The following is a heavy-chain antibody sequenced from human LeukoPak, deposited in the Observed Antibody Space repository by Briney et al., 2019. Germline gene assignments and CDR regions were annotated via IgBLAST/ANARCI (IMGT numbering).Heavy chain of an antibody. CDR3: ARHLEKDFWTGIYKDYYCYYMDV. J-gene: IGHJ6*03. V-gene: IGHV3-21*01. D-gene: IGHD3/OR15-3a*01. CDR2: ISYTGTYI. Sequence: GGSLRLSCAASAFSLSAYNMNWVRQAPGKGLEWVSSISYTGTYIYYADSVKGRFTISRDNAKNSLYLQMNSLRAEDTAVYYCARHLEKDFWTGIYKDYYCYYMDVWGKGTTVTVSS. CDR1: AFSLSAYN.